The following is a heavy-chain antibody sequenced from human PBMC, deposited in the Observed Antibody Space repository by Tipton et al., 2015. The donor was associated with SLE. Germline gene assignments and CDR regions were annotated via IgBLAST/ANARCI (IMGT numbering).Heavy chain of an antibody. J-gene: IGHJ4*02. CDR2: IYYSGST. D-gene: IGHD3/OR15-3a*01. CDR1: GGSISSFH. Sequence: LRLSCTVSGGSISSFHWSWIRQPLGKGLEWIGYIYYSGSTTYNPSLKSRVTISVDTSKNQFSLKLSSVTAADTAFYYCARHAGLDYYFDYWGQGTLVTVSS. CDR3: ARHAGLDYYFDY. V-gene: IGHV4-59*08.